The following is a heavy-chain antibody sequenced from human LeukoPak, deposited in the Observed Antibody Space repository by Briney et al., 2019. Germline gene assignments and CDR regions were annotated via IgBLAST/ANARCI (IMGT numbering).Heavy chain of an antibody. J-gene: IGHJ6*02. CDR3: ARDRSSVTTGYYGLDV. CDR1: GFTFSSYG. Sequence: PGGSLRLSCAASGFTFSSYGMHWVRQAPGKGLEWVAFIRYDGSNKYYADSVKGRFTISRDNSKNSLYLQMNSLRAEDTALYYCARDRSSVTTGYYGLDVWGQGTTVTVSS. D-gene: IGHD4-17*01. V-gene: IGHV3-30*02. CDR2: IRYDGSNK.